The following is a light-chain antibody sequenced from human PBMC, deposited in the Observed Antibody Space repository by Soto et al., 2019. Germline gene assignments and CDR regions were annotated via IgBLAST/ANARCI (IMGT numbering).Light chain of an antibody. Sequence: QSALTQPASVSGSSGQSITISCTGTSSDVGGYNYVSWYQQHPGKAPKLMIYDVSNRPSGVSNRFSGSKSGNTASLTISGLQAEDEADYHCSSYTTSGSLVFGGGTKLTVL. CDR1: SSDVGGYNY. J-gene: IGLJ2*01. CDR2: DVS. V-gene: IGLV2-14*01. CDR3: SSYTTSGSLV.